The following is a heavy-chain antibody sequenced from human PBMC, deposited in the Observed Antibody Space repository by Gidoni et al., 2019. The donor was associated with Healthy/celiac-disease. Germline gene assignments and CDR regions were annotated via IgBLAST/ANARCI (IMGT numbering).Heavy chain of an antibody. Sequence: QVQLQESGPGLVKTSETLPLTCTVSGGSISSYYWSWIRQPPGKGLEWIGYIYDSGSPNYNPSLKSRVTISVDTSKNQFSLKLSSVTAADTAVYYCARGGGGRYYYYYGMDVWGQGTTVTVSS. CDR3: ARGGGGRYYYYYGMDV. CDR1: GGSISSYY. J-gene: IGHJ6*02. CDR2: IYDSGSP. V-gene: IGHV4-59*01.